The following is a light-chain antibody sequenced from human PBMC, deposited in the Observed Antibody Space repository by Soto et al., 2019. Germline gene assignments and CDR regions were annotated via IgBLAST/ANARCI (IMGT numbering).Light chain of an antibody. CDR2: DFT. J-gene: IGLJ1*01. CDR3: VSYTNPGTYV. V-gene: IGLV2-14*03. Sequence: QSVLTQPASVSGSPGQSVTISCAGASRDVTDSVSVSWYQHRPGEAPELKILDFTYRPSGVSDRFSGSLSADTASLTISGLQVEAEGDYYCVSYTNPGTYVFGPGTKLTVL. CDR1: SRDVTDSVS.